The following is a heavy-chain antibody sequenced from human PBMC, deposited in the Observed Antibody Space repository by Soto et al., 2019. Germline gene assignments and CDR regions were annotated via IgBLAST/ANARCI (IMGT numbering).Heavy chain of an antibody. Sequence: QVQLVQSGAEVRKPGASVRVSCKVPENTLTELTIDWLRQAPGKGLEWMGHSAPEQGEPVYPQKFQGRVSMTEDPATDTTYMELTSLRFEDTAVYLCAADRKIVGTIGAFDFWGQGTLVTVSS. CDR1: ENTLTELT. V-gene: IGHV1-24*01. D-gene: IGHD1-26*01. CDR2: SAPEQGEP. CDR3: AADRKIVGTIGAFDF. J-gene: IGHJ4*02.